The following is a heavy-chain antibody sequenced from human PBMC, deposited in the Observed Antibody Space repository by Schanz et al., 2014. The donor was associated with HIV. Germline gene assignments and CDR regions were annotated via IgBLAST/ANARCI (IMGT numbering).Heavy chain of an antibody. CDR1: GFTFSSHA. J-gene: IGHJ6*02. D-gene: IGHD6-13*01. V-gene: IGHV3-23*01. Sequence: EVQLLESGGGLVEPGESLRLSCAVSGFTFSSHAMTWVRQAPGKGLEWVSGISISGETTYYADSVKGRFTISRDNSKNTLYLEMISLRDEDTGVYYCARASRIAAADRDPRRHYYYGMDVWGQGTTVTVSS. CDR2: ISISGETT. CDR3: ARASRIAAADRDPRRHYYYGMDV.